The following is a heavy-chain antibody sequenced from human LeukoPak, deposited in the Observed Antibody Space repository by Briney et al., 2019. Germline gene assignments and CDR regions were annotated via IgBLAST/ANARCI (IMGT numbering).Heavy chain of an antibody. CDR3: ARQPRAGSLTGRRGYYFDY. CDR2: IIHSGTT. D-gene: IGHD3-9*01. CDR1: GGSFSGYY. Sequence: TSETLSLTCAVYGGSFSGYYWSWIRQPPGKGREWIGVIIHSGTTNYNPSLKSGVTISEDTSKTQLSLKLSSVTAADTAVYYCARQPRAGSLTGRRGYYFDYWGQGTLVTVSS. J-gene: IGHJ4*02. V-gene: IGHV4-34*12.